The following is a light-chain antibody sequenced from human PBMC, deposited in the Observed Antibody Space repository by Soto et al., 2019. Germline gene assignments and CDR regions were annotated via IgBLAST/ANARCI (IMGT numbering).Light chain of an antibody. Sequence: DIVMTQSPDSLAVSLGERATINCKSSQSVLYSSNNKNYLAWYQQKPGQPPKLLIFWASSRKSGVPDRFSGRGSGTDFMLTISSLQAEDVAVYYCQQYYSTPRTFGQGTKVEIK. V-gene: IGKV4-1*01. CDR2: WAS. CDR3: QQYYSTPRT. J-gene: IGKJ1*01. CDR1: QSVLYSSNNKNY.